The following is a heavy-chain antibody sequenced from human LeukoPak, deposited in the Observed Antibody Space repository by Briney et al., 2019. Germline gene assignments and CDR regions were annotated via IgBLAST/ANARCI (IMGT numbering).Heavy chain of an antibody. CDR1: GGSISSGGYS. D-gene: IGHD2-21*02. V-gene: IGHV4-30-2*01. Sequence: SQTLSLTCAVSGGSISSGGYSWSWIRQPPGKGLEWIGYIYHSGSTYYNPSLKSRVTISVDRSKNQFSLKLSSVTAADTAVYYCARGLGLPGRRTWFDPWGQGTLVTVSS. J-gene: IGHJ5*02. CDR3: ARGLGLPGRRTWFDP. CDR2: IYHSGST.